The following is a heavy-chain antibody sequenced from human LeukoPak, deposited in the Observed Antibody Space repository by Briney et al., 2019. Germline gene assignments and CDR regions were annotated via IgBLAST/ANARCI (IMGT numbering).Heavy chain of an antibody. CDR3: ARETGSPGAVAGLFDY. Sequence: PSETLSLTCTVSGGSISGYYWSWIRQPPGRGLEWIGFSYYSGSSNYNPSLKSRVTMSVDTSRNQFSLRLTSVTAADTAVYYCARETGSPGAVAGLFDYWGQGTLVTVSS. CDR2: SYYSGSS. V-gene: IGHV4-59*01. CDR1: GGSISGYY. J-gene: IGHJ4*02. D-gene: IGHD6-19*01.